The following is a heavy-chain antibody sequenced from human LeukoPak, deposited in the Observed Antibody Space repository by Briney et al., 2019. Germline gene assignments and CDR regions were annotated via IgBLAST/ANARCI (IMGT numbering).Heavy chain of an antibody. CDR1: GGSFSGYY. V-gene: IGHV4-34*01. CDR2: INHSGSN. CDR3: ARGRSNIGAFDS. J-gene: IGHJ3*02. D-gene: IGHD2-2*01. Sequence: SETLSLTCAVYGGSFSGYYWSWVRQPPGKGLEWIGEINHSGSNNYNPSLKSRVAISVDTSKMQLSLKLSAVTAADTAVYYCARGRSNIGAFDSWGQGTMVTASS.